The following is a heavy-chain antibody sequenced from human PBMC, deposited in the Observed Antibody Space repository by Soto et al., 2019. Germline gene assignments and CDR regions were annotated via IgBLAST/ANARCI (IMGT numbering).Heavy chain of an antibody. V-gene: IGHV4-39*01. CDR2: IYYSGST. CDR3: ARHSRSSWSTGWYFDL. D-gene: IGHD6-13*01. CDR1: GGSISSSSYY. J-gene: IGHJ2*01. Sequence: SETLSLTCTVSGGSISSSSYYWGWIRQPPGKGLEWIGSIYYSGSTYYNPSLKSRVTISVDTSKNQFSLKLSSVTAADTAVYYCARHSRSSWSTGWYFDLWGRGTLVTVS.